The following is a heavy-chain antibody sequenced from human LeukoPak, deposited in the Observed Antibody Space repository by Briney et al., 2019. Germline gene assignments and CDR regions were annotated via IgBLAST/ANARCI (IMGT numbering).Heavy chain of an antibody. CDR3: ARDRHSGSYVRAFDI. Sequence: PGGSLRLSCAASGFTFSSYSMNWVRQAPGKGLEWVSYISSSSSTIYYADSVKGRFTISRDNAKNSLYLQMNSLRAEDTAVYYCARDRHSGSYVRAFDIWGQGTMVTVSS. CDR2: ISSSSSTI. V-gene: IGHV3-48*04. CDR1: GFTFSSYS. J-gene: IGHJ3*02. D-gene: IGHD1-26*01.